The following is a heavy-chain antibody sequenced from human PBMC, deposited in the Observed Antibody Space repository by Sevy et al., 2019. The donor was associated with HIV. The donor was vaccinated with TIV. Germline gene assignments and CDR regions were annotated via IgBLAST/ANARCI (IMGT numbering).Heavy chain of an antibody. V-gene: IGHV5-51*01. CDR3: ATSRSGYFDSSGYYIY. Sequence: GESLKISCKGSGYSFTSHWIGWVRHMPGKGLEWMGIIFPDDSETRYSTSFQGQVTFSADKSINTAYLQWGSLKASDTAMYYCATSRSGYFDSSGYYIYWGQGTLVTVSS. CDR2: IFPDDSET. D-gene: IGHD3-22*01. CDR1: GYSFTSHW. J-gene: IGHJ4*02.